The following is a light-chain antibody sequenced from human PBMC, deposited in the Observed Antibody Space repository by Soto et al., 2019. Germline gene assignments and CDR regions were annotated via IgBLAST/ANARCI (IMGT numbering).Light chain of an antibody. CDR1: SSNIGTGYD. J-gene: IGLJ1*01. CDR3: QSYDTSLSGYV. CDR2: ANN. V-gene: IGLV1-40*01. Sequence: QPVLTQPPSVSGAPGQRVTISCTGSSSNIGTGYDVHWYQQLPGTAPQLLIYANNNRPSGVPDRFSGSKSGIAASLAITGLQADDEGGYYCQSYDTSLSGYVFGTGTKLTVL.